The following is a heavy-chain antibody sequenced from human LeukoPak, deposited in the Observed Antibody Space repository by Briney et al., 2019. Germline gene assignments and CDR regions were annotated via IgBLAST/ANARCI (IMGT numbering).Heavy chain of an antibody. CDR2: IAGGDDR. CDR3: AKPDGPDY. CDR1: GFIFSPYA. D-gene: IGHD5-24*01. J-gene: IGHJ4*02. Sequence: PGGSLRLSCAASGFIFSPYAMSWVRQAPGKGLEWVAGIAGGDDRFYADSVKGRFSISRDNSKNTVDLQMNSLRADDTAVYYCAKPDGPDYWGQGTLVTVSS. V-gene: IGHV3-23*01.